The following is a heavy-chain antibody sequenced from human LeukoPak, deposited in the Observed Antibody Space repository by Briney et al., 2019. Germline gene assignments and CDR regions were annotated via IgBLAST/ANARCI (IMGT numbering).Heavy chain of an antibody. CDR3: ARQSVVLSRSPDDAFDI. D-gene: IGHD2-21*01. CDR1: GYTFINYG. Sequence: ASVKVSCKASGYTFINYGITWVRQVPGQGLECMGWISGYNGNTNYEQKFHGRVTMTIDKSTTTAYMELSSLASDDTGVYYCARQSVVLSRSPDDAFDIWGQGTRVIVSS. J-gene: IGHJ3*02. CDR2: ISGYNGNT. V-gene: IGHV1-18*04.